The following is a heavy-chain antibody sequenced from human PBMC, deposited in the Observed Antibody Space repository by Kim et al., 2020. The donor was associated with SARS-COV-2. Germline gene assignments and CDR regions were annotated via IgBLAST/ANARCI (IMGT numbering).Heavy chain of an antibody. J-gene: IGHJ4*02. CDR2: IYYSGST. D-gene: IGHD6-13*01. Sequence: SETLSLTCTVSGGSISSGGYYWSWIRQHPGKGLEWIGYIYYSGSTYYNPSLKRRVTISVDTSKNQFSLKLSSVTAADTAVYYCARVVFRYSSSWYGVDYWGQGTLATVSS. V-gene: IGHV4-31*03. CDR1: GGSISSGGYY. CDR3: ARVVFRYSSSWYGVDY.